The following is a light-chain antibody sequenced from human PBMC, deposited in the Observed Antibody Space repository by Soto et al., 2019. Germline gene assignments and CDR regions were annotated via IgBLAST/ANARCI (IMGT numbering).Light chain of an antibody. CDR1: SSNIGSNY. V-gene: IGLV1-47*01. J-gene: IGLJ7*01. CDR3: AAWDDSLSGPV. CDR2: RNN. Sequence: QSVLTQPSSASGTPGQRVTISCSGSSSNIGSNYVYWYQQLPGTAPKLLSYRNNQRPSGVPDRFSGSKSGTSASLAISGLRSEDEADYYCAAWDDSLSGPVFGGGTQLTVL.